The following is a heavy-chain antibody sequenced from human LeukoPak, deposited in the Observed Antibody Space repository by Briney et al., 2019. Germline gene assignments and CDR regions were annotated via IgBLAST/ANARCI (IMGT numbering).Heavy chain of an antibody. Sequence: ASVKVSCKASGYTFTSYDINWVRQATGQGLEWMGWMNPNSGNTGYAQKFQGRVTMTRNTSISTAYMELSSLRSVDTAVYYCAREGIAAAGTTSGLYYYYMNVWGKGTTVTVSS. V-gene: IGHV1-8*01. CDR3: AREGIAAAGTTSGLYYYYMNV. CDR1: GYTFTSYD. D-gene: IGHD6-13*01. J-gene: IGHJ6*03. CDR2: MNPNSGNT.